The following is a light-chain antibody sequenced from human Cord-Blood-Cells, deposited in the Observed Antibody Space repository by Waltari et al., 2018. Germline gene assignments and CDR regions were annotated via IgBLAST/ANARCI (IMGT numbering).Light chain of an antibody. J-gene: IGKJ1*01. CDR3: QQRSNWPWT. CDR1: QRVSSY. Sequence: EIVLTQSPATLSLSPGERATLSCRASQRVSSYLAWYQQKPGQAPRHLIYDASNRATGIPARFSGSGSGTDFTLTISSLEPEDFAVYYSQQRSNWPWTFGQGTKVEIK. CDR2: DAS. V-gene: IGKV3-11*01.